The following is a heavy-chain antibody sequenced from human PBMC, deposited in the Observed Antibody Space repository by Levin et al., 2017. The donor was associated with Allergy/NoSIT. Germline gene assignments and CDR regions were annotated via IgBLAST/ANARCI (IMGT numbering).Heavy chain of an antibody. D-gene: IGHD5-18*01. Sequence: LSLTCAASGFTFPYSGLHWVRPAPGKGLEWVAVSWNDGSKKYYADSVKGRFTISRDNSKNTLYLQISSLRADDSAVYYCARSSYGYPFDNWGQGTLVSVSP. V-gene: IGHV3-33*01. CDR3: ARSSYGYPFDN. CDR1: GFTFPYSG. CDR2: SWNDGSKK. J-gene: IGHJ4*02.